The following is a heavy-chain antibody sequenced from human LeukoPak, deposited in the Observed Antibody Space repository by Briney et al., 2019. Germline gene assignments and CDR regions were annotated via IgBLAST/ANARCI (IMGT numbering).Heavy chain of an antibody. Sequence: GGSLRLSCAASGFTFSSYAMSWVRQALGKGQEWVSAISGSGGSTYYADSVKGRFTISRDNSKNTLYLQMNSLRAEDTAVYYCAKDPGVVPAAMPSYFDYWGQGTLVTVSS. CDR2: ISGSGGST. V-gene: IGHV3-23*01. CDR3: AKDPGVVPAAMPSYFDY. CDR1: GFTFSSYA. J-gene: IGHJ4*02. D-gene: IGHD2-2*01.